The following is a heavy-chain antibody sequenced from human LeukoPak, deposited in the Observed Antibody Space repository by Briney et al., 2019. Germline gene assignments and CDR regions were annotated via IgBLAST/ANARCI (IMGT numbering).Heavy chain of an antibody. Sequence: GGSLRLPCAASGFTFSSYGMSWVRQAPGKGLEYVSAISSNGGSTYYANSVKGRFTISRDNSKNTLYLQMGSLRAEDMAVYYCARSPAMVHGAYDYWGQGTLVTVSS. CDR1: GFTFSSYG. J-gene: IGHJ4*02. V-gene: IGHV3-64*01. CDR2: ISSNGGST. D-gene: IGHD5-18*01. CDR3: ARSPAMVHGAYDY.